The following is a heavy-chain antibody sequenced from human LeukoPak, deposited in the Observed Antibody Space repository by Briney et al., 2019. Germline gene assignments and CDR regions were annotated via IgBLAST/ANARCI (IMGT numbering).Heavy chain of an antibody. CDR3: AKTPRGAYYYYYMDV. CDR1: GFNFSSYA. CDR2: ISGSGGST. V-gene: IGHV3-23*01. Sequence: GSLRLSCAATGFNFSSYAMSWVRQAPGKGLEWVSAISGSGGSTDYADSVKGRFTISRDNSKNTLYLQMNSLRAEDTAVYYCAKTPRGAYYYYYMDVWGKGTTVTVSS. D-gene: IGHD3-16*01. J-gene: IGHJ6*03.